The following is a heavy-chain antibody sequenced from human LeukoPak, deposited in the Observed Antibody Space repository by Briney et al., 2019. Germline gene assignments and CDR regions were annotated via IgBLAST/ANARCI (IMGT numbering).Heavy chain of an antibody. CDR1: GFSFCDYW. CDR2: INTDGTTT. Sequence: GGSLRLSCAPSGFSFCDYWMHWVHQAPGKGLAWVSRINTDGTTTNHADSVTGRFTISRDNAKNMLYLQMNSLRAEDTAVYYCVRGGLEPFDIWGQGTMVTVSS. CDR3: VRGGLEPFDI. D-gene: IGHD1-1*01. J-gene: IGHJ3*02. V-gene: IGHV3-74*01.